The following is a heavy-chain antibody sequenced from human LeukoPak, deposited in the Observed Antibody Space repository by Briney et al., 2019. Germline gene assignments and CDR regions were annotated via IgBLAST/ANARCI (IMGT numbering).Heavy chain of an antibody. CDR1: GGSISSGGYS. CDR2: IYHSGST. CDR3: ARDLGHAFDI. J-gene: IGHJ3*02. V-gene: IGHV4-30-2*01. D-gene: IGHD7-27*01. Sequence: SETLSLTCAVSGGSISSGGYSWSWIRQPPGKGLEWIGYIYHSGSTYYNPSLKSRVTISVDRSKNQFSLKLSSVTAADTAVYYCARDLGHAFDIWGQGTMVTVSS.